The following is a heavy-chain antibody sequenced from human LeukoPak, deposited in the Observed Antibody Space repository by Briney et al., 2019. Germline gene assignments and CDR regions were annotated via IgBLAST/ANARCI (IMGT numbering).Heavy chain of an antibody. CDR1: GGTFSSYA. D-gene: IGHD7-27*01. J-gene: IGHJ4*02. CDR3: ARDRISPRTGDNPYYFDY. Sequence: SVKVSCKASGGTFSSYAISWVRQAPGQGIEWVGRISPIFGTANYAQKFQGRVTITTHESTSTAYMELSSLRSEDTAVYYSARDRISPRTGDNPYYFDYWGQGTLVTVSS. CDR2: ISPIFGTA. V-gene: IGHV1-69*05.